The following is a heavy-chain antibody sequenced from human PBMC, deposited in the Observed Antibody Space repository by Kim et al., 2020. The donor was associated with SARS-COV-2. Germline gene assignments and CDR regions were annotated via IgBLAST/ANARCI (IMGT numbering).Heavy chain of an antibody. CDR3: AREGGSYPLGDY. J-gene: IGHJ4*02. CDR2: ISSSSSYI. D-gene: IGHD1-26*01. V-gene: IGHV3-21*01. CDR1: GFTFSSYS. Sequence: GGSLRLSCAASGFTFSSYSMNWVRQAPGKGLEWVSSISSSSSYIYYADSVKGRFTISRDNAKNSLYLQMNSLRAEDTAVYYCAREGGSYPLGDYWGQGTLVTVSS.